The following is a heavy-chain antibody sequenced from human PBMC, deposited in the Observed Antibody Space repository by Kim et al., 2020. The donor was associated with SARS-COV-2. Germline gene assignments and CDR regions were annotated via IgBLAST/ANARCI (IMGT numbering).Heavy chain of an antibody. D-gene: IGHD2-15*01. Sequence: FQGRVTMTRNTSISTAYMELSSLRSEDTAVYYCARGYCSGGSCYSYWFDPWGQGTLVTVSS. J-gene: IGHJ5*02. V-gene: IGHV1-8*01. CDR3: ARGYCSGGSCYSYWFDP.